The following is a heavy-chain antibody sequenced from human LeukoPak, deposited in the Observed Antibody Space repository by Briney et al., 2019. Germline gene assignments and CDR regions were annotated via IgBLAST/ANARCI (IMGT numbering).Heavy chain of an antibody. CDR2: IIPILGIA. CDR1: GGTFSSYT. J-gene: IGHJ4*02. Sequence: SVKVSCKASGGTFSSYTISWVRQAPGQGLEWMGRIIPILGIANYAQKFQGRVTITADKSTSTAYMELSSLRSEDTAVYYCATLNYYDSSGYPFDYWGREPWSPSPQ. V-gene: IGHV1-69*02. CDR3: ATLNYYDSSGYPFDY. D-gene: IGHD3-22*01.